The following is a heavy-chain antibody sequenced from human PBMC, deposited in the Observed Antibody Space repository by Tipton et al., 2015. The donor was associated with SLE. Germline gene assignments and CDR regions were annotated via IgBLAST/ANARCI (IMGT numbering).Heavy chain of an antibody. J-gene: IGHJ3*02. CDR2: IYTSGST. D-gene: IGHD4-23*01. Sequence: TLSLTCTVSGGSISSGSYYWSWIRQPAGKGLEWIVYIYTSGSTNYNPSPKSRVTISVDTSRNQFSLKLSSVTAADAAVYYRARENSVGAFDIWGQGTMVTVSS. V-gene: IGHV4-61*09. CDR3: ARENSVGAFDI. CDR1: GGSISSGSYY.